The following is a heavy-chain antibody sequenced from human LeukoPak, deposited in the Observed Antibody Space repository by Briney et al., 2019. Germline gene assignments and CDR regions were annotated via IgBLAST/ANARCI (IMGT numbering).Heavy chain of an antibody. CDR3: ARDQNEGYGDYFYYFDY. Sequence: GGSLRLSCAASGFTFSSFSMNWVRQAPGKGLEWVSYFSTSSGTISYADSVKGRFTISRDDAKNSLYLQMNSLRDEDTAVYYCARDQNEGYGDYFYYFDYWGQGTLVTVSS. D-gene: IGHD4-17*01. J-gene: IGHJ4*02. V-gene: IGHV3-48*02. CDR2: FSTSSGTI. CDR1: GFTFSSFS.